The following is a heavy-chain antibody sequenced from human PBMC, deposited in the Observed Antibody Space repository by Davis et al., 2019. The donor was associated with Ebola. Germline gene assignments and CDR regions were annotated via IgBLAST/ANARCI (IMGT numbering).Heavy chain of an antibody. Sequence: AASVKVSCKASGGTFSSYAISWVRQAPGQGLEWMGGIIPIFGTANYAQKFQGRVTITADKSTSTAYMELRSLRSDDTAVYYCARESYYGAYWGQGTLVTVSS. J-gene: IGHJ4*02. CDR3: ARESYYGAY. CDR1: GGTFSSYA. CDR2: IIPIFGTA. D-gene: IGHD3-10*01. V-gene: IGHV1-69*06.